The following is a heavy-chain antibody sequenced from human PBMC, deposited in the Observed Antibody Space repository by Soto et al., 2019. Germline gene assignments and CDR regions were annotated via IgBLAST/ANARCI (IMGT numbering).Heavy chain of an antibody. D-gene: IGHD2-2*01. Sequence: QVQLVQSGAEVKKPGSSVKVSCKASGGTFSSYTISWVRQAPGQGLEWMGRIIPILGIANYAQKFQGRVTITADKSTXXAXMXXSSLRSEDTAVYYCARDRGEDIVVVPAAMGGSGDYWGQGTLVTVSS. CDR2: IIPILGIA. CDR3: ARDRGEDIVVVPAAMGGSGDY. J-gene: IGHJ4*02. V-gene: IGHV1-69*08. CDR1: GGTFSSYT.